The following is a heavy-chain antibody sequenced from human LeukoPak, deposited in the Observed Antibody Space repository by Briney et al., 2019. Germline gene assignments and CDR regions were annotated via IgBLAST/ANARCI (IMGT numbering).Heavy chain of an antibody. Sequence: PGRSLRLSCAASGFTFSSYGMHWVRQAPGKGLEWVAGIWYDGSNKYYADSVKGRFTISRDDSKNTLYLQMNSLRAEDTAVYYCAREAAALFDYWGQGTLVTVSS. CDR3: AREAAALFDY. D-gene: IGHD2-2*01. CDR2: IWYDGSNK. CDR1: GFTFSSYG. J-gene: IGHJ4*02. V-gene: IGHV3-33*01.